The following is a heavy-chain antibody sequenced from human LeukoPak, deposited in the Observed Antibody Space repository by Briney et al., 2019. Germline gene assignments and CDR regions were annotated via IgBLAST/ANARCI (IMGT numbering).Heavy chain of an antibody. J-gene: IGHJ3*02. D-gene: IGHD7-27*01. CDR2: IYYSGST. CDR1: GGSISSYY. V-gene: IGHV4-59*01. Sequence: SETLSLTCTVSGGSISSYYWSWIRQRPGQGLEWIGYIYYSGSTKYTPSLKSRVTRSVDTYKMQLCLKLSSVTAAATAVYYCARAGPNWGVDDAFDIWGQGTMVTVPS. CDR3: ARAGPNWGVDDAFDI.